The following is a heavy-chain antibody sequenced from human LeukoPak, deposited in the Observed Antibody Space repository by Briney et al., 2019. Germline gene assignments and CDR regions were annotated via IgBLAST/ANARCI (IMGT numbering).Heavy chain of an antibody. Sequence: GASVKVCCTDSGYTFTGNYMHWGRQAPGQGLEWMGWINPNSGDTKYSQKFQGRVTMTRHTSISTAYMELSRLRSDDTAVYYCATHRGSYIWRTDFDYWGQGALVTVSS. CDR1: GYTFTGNY. D-gene: IGHD3-16*01. CDR3: ATHRGSYIWRTDFDY. CDR2: INPNSGDT. J-gene: IGHJ4*02. V-gene: IGHV1-2*02.